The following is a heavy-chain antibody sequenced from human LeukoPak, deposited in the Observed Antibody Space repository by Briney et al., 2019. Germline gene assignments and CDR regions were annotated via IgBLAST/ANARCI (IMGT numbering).Heavy chain of an antibody. CDR2: IYPGDSDT. CDR1: GYSFTSYW. V-gene: IGHV5-51*01. Sequence: HGESLKISCKGSGYSFTSYWIGWVRQMPGKGLEWMGIIYPGDSDTRYSPSFQGQVTISADKSISTAYLQWSSLKASDTAMYYCARRSSSSPPDYYYGMDVWGQGTTVTVSS. J-gene: IGHJ6*02. CDR3: ARRSSSSPPDYYYGMDV. D-gene: IGHD6-6*01.